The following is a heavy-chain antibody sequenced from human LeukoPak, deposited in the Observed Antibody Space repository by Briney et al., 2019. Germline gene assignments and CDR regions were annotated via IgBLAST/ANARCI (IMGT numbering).Heavy chain of an antibody. CDR1: GYTFTDYY. CDR2: INPNSGST. V-gene: IGHV1-2*02. J-gene: IGHJ4*02. Sequence: ASVKVSCKASGYTFTDYYVYWVRQAPGQGLEWLAWINPNSGSTNFAEKFLGRVTMTRDTSISTAYMELRRLRSDDTAVYYCAREKRPVDSRAFDYWGQGTLVTVSS. CDR3: AREKRPVDSRAFDY. D-gene: IGHD5-12*01.